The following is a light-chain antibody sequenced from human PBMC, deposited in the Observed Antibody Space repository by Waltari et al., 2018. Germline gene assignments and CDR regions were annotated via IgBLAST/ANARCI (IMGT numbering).Light chain of an antibody. V-gene: IGKV1-5*03. Sequence: DIQMTQAPSTLSPSVGDRVTITCRASQSIATWLAWYQQKPGKAPNLLIYEASSLGSGVPERFSGSGSGTEFTLTISSLQPEDFATYYCQQYNSYPWTFGQGTKVEIK. CDR2: EAS. J-gene: IGKJ1*01. CDR3: QQYNSYPWT. CDR1: QSIATW.